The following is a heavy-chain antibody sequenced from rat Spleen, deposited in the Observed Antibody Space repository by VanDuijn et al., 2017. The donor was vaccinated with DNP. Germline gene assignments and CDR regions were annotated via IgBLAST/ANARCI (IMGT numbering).Heavy chain of an antibody. V-gene: IGHV5-25*01. CDR3: ARHDFGNYYFTY. Sequence: EVQLVESGGGLVQPGRSLKLSCAASGFTFTNYDMAWVRQAPSKGLEWVASISPSGVRTYYRDSVKGRFTVSRNNAKSSLYLQMDSLRSEDTATYYCARHDFGNYYFTYWGQGVMVAVSS. CDR2: ISPSGVRT. CDR1: GFTFTNYD. J-gene: IGHJ2*01. D-gene: IGHD4-4*01.